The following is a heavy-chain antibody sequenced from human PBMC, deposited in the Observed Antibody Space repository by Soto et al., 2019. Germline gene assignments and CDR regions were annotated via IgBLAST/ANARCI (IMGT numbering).Heavy chain of an antibody. J-gene: IGHJ4*02. Sequence: LRLSCAASGFTLTRYSMNWVRQAPGKGLEWVSSISSTTNYIYYADSMKGRFTVSRDNAKNSVYLDMNSLSAEDTAVYYCARESEDLTSNFDYWGQGTLVTVSS. CDR2: ISSTTNYI. CDR1: GFTLTRYS. CDR3: ARESEDLTSNFDY. V-gene: IGHV3-21*01.